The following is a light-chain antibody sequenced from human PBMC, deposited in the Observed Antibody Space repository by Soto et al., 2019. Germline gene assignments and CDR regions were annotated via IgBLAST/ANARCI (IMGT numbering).Light chain of an antibody. J-gene: IGLJ1*01. Sequence: QSVRTQPRSVSGSPGQSVTISCTGTSNDVGGYHYVSWYQHHPGKAPKLVIFDVNRRPSGVPHRFSGSKSDNTASLTISGLQAEDESDYCCCSYVVSYIYVFGTRTKVTVL. CDR1: SNDVGGYHY. CDR2: DVN. V-gene: IGLV2-11*01. CDR3: CSYVVSYIYV.